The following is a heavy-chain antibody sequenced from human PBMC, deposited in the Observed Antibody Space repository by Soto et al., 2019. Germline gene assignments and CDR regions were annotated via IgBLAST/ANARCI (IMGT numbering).Heavy chain of an antibody. D-gene: IGHD6-6*01. Sequence: GGSLRLSCAASGFTFSSYAMSWVRQAPGKGLEWVSAISGSGGSTFYADSVKGRFTISRDNARNTLYLQMNRLRAEDTAVYHCATYSSSLHAIDFWGQGTLVTVS. CDR2: ISGSGGST. V-gene: IGHV3-23*01. CDR3: ATYSSSLHAIDF. J-gene: IGHJ4*02. CDR1: GFTFSSYA.